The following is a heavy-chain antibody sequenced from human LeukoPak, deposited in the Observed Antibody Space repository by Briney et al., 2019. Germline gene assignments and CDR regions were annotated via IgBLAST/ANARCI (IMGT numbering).Heavy chain of an antibody. CDR1: GGSISSYY. Sequence: SETLSLTCTVSGGSISSYYWSWIRQPPGKGLERIGYIYYSGSTNYNPALKSRVTISVDTSKNQFSLKLSSVTAADTAVYYCARGQKQNLGYWFDPWGQGTLVTVSS. V-gene: IGHV4-59*01. CDR2: IYYSGST. CDR3: ARGQKQNLGYWFDP. J-gene: IGHJ5*02. D-gene: IGHD1/OR15-1a*01.